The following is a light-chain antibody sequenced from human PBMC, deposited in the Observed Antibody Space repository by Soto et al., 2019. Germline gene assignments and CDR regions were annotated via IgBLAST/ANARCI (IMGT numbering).Light chain of an antibody. CDR3: QHYSSYSPWT. Sequence: IQITPSPSPLSASVGDRVTLTFRASQSISDWLAWFQQRPGKAPKLLIYDASNLESGVPSRFSGSGAGTEFTLTISSLQPDDFATYFCQHYSSYSPWTFGQGTKVDIK. V-gene: IGKV1-5*01. J-gene: IGKJ1*01. CDR1: QSISDW. CDR2: DAS.